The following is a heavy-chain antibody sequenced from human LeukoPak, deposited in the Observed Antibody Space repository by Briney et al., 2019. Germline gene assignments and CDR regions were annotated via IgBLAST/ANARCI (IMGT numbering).Heavy chain of an antibody. D-gene: IGHD3-22*01. J-gene: IGHJ4*02. Sequence: GGSLRLSCAASGFTFSSYAMHWVRQAPGKGLEWVAVISYDGSNKYYADSVKGRFTISRDNSKNTLYLQMNSLRAEDTAVYYCAREGSDSSGYYYFLGYFDYWGQGTLVTVSS. CDR1: GFTFSSYA. V-gene: IGHV3-30-3*01. CDR3: AREGSDSSGYYYFLGYFDY. CDR2: ISYDGSNK.